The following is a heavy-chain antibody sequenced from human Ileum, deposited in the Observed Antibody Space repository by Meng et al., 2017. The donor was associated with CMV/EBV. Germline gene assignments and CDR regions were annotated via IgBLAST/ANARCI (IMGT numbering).Heavy chain of an antibody. J-gene: IGHJ4*02. V-gene: IGHV3-30*04. Sequence: LRLSCVASGFTFNNFPIHWVRQAPGKGLEWVAVISYDATNQHYAESVKGRFTISRDNSKSTLYLQMNSLRAEDTAVYYCARDPGVDFWGQGTLVTVSS. CDR3: ARDPGVDF. CDR2: ISYDATNQ. CDR1: GFTFNNFP. D-gene: IGHD3-3*01.